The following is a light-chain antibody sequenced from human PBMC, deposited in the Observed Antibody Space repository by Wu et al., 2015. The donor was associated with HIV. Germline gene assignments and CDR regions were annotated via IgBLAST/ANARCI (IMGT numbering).Light chain of an antibody. CDR1: QSVYSTT. J-gene: IGKJ4*01. V-gene: IGKV3-20*01. CDR3: QQYGSSPPT. Sequence: TXSCRASQSVYSTTLPGTNRNLARLPGSSSPLPSSRATGIPDRFSGSVSGTDFTLTISRLEPEDFALYYCQQYGSSPPTFGGGTKVEIK. CDR2: LPS.